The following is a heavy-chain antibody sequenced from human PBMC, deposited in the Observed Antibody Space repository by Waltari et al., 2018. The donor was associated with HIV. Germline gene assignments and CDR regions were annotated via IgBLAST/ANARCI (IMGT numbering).Heavy chain of an antibody. V-gene: IGHV3-7*01. J-gene: IGHJ6*02. CDR2: IKEDSSAN. CDR1: GFTFYHYW. Sequence: EVKLMESGGGLVQSGGSLSLSCAASGFTFYHYWMVWGRQTQVTGVEGGASIKEDSSANYYLGVVPGGFAISRNNAKNSMAVQINRLTAEDTAVYYCARIGTFPHKDAITLWGQGTTVTVSS. CDR3: ARIGTFPHKDAITL. D-gene: IGHD1-20*01.